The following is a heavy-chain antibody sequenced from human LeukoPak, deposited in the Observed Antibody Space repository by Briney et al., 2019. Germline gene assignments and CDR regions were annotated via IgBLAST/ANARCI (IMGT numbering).Heavy chain of an antibody. Sequence: GGSLRLSCAASRFTFSSYGMHWVRQAPGQGLEWVAFIRYDGSNKYYADSVKVRFTISRDNSKNTLYLQMNSLRAEDTAVYYCAKDPDDYYGSGSHPSFDPWGQGTLVTVSS. CDR3: AKDPDDYYGSGSHPSFDP. V-gene: IGHV3-30*02. J-gene: IGHJ5*02. CDR1: RFTFSSYG. D-gene: IGHD3-10*01. CDR2: IRYDGSNK.